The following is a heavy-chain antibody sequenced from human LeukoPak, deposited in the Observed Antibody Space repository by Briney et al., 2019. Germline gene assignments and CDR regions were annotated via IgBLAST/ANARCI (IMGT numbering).Heavy chain of an antibody. J-gene: IGHJ5*02. V-gene: IGHV3-21*01. CDR3: ARGQLWQTGWFDP. CDR2: ISSTSSYI. Sequence: GGSLRLSCAASGFTFSDYSMHWVRQAPGKGLEWVSCISSTSSYIYYADSVRGRFTISRDNAKNSLYLQMNSLRAEDTAVYYCARGQLWQTGWFDPWGQGTLVAVSS. CDR1: GFTFSDYS. D-gene: IGHD5-18*01.